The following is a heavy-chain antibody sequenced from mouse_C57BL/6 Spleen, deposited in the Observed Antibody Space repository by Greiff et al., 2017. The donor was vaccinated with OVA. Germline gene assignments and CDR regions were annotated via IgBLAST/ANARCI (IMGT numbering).Heavy chain of an antibody. CDR2: IDPSDSET. D-gene: IGHD2-4*01. J-gene: IGHJ3*01. CDR3: ARVDYDPWFAY. CDR1: GYTFTSYW. V-gene: IGHV1-52*01. Sequence: QVQLKQPGAELVRPGSSVKLSCKASGYTFTSYWMHWVKQRPIQGLEWIGNIDPSDSETHYNQKFKDKATLTVDKSSSTAYMQLSSLTSEDSAVYYCARVDYDPWFAYWGQGTLVTVSA.